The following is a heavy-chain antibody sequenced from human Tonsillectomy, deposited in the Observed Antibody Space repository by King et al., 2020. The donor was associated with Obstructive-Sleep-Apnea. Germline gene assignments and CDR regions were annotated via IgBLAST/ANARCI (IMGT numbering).Heavy chain of an antibody. V-gene: IGHV5-51*01. J-gene: IGHJ4*02. CDR3: ARGGYCSSTSCSLDY. CDR1: GYSFTSYW. D-gene: IGHD2-2*01. CDR2: IYPGDSDT. Sequence: QLVQSGAEVKKPGESLKIYCKGSGYSFTSYWIGWVRQMPGKGLEWMGIIYPGDSDTTYSPSFQGQVTISADKSISTAYLQWSSLKASDTAMYYCARGGYCSSTSCSLDYWGQGTLVTVSS.